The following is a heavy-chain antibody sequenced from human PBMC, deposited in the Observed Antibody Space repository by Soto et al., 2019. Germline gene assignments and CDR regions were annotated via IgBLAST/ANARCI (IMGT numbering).Heavy chain of an antibody. CDR2: IRSKIDVGTT. J-gene: IGHJ4*02. CDR3: TTVAYGEYVSDY. CDR1: GFAFTNAW. D-gene: IGHD4-17*01. V-gene: IGHV3-15*01. Sequence: EVELVESGGVLVEPGGSLRLSCAASGFAFTNAWMTWVRQAPGRALEWIGGIRSKIDVGTTDYAGPVKGRFTISRDDSKNTLYLQMKSLKLEDTAVYYCTTVAYGEYVSDYWGQGTLVTVSS.